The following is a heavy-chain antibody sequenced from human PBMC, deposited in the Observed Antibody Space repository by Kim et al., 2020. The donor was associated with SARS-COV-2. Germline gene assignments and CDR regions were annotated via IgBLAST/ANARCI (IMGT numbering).Heavy chain of an antibody. CDR2: MYYTGSI. CDR1: GGSFSSGGYY. Sequence: SETLSLTCSVSGGSFSSGGYYWSWIRQHPGKGLEWIGYMYYTGSIYYNPSLMGRVTISIDTSKNQFSLNLTSVTAADTAVYYCARDYIYNDYYYGMDVWG. J-gene: IGHJ6*01. V-gene: IGHV4-31*03. D-gene: IGHD3-9*01. CDR3: ARDYIYNDYYYGMDV.